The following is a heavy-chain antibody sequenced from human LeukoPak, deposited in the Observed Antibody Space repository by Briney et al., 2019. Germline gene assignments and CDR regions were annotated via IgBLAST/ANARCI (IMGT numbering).Heavy chain of an antibody. D-gene: IGHD6-6*01. V-gene: IGHV3-48*01. J-gene: IGHJ6*03. CDR1: GFTFSSYS. CDR2: ISSSSSTI. CDR3: ARDRYSSSSRYMDV. Sequence: GGSLRLSCAASGFTFSSYSMNWVRQAPGKGLEWVSYISSSSSTIYYADSVKGRFTISRDNAKNSLYLQMNSLRAEDTAVYFCARDRYSSSSRYMDVWGKGTTVTVSS.